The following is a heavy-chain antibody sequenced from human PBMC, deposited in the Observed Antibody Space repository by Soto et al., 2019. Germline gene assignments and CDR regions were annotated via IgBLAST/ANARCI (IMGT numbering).Heavy chain of an antibody. CDR1: GDSVSSNSAA. V-gene: IGHV6-1*01. J-gene: IGHJ6*02. CDR3: ARGRISSSWYGGGYYYYGMDV. Sequence: PSQTLSLTCAISGDSVSSNSAAWNWIRQSPSRGLEWLGRTYYRSKWYNDYAVSVKSRITINPDTSKNQFSLQLNSVTPEDTAVYYCARGRISSSWYGGGYYYYGMDVWGQGTTVTVSS. D-gene: IGHD6-13*01. CDR2: TYYRSKWYN.